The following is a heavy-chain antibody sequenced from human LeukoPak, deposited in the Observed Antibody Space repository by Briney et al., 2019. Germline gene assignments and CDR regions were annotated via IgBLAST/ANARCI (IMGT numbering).Heavy chain of an antibody. D-gene: IGHD4-23*01. V-gene: IGHV5-51*01. CDR3: ARLSYGGNSGPLDY. Sequence: AESLKISCKGSGYRFTSYWIGWGRQMPGKGLEWMGIIYPGDSATRYSPSFQGQVTISAEKSISTAYLQWSSLKASDTAMYYCARLSYGGNSGPLDYWGQGTLVTVSS. CDR2: IYPGDSAT. CDR1: GYRFTSYW. J-gene: IGHJ4*02.